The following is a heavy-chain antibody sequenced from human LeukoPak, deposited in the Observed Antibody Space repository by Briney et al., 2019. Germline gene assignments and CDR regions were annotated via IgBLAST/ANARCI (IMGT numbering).Heavy chain of an antibody. Sequence: GGSLRLSCAASGFTFNTYTMNWVRQAPGKGLEWVSSTVSRGTTQYADSAKGRFTVSRDTSKNTLYLQMNSLRADDTAVYYCAKCSTSAYTTGWCNWIDPWGQGTLVTVSS. CDR1: GFTFNTYT. J-gene: IGHJ5*02. D-gene: IGHD6-19*01. V-gene: IGHV3-23*01. CDR3: AKCSTSAYTTGWCNWIDP. CDR2: TVSRGTT.